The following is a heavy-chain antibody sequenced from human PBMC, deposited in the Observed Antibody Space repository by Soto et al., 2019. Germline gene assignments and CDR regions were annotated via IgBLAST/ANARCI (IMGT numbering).Heavy chain of an antibody. Sequence: ASVKVSCKASGYTFASYYMHWVRQAPGQGLEWMGIINPSGGSTSYAQKFQDRVTMTRDTSTSTVYMELSSLRSEDTAVYYCARDIGYTGGDYWGQGTLVTVSS. CDR2: INPSGGST. CDR1: GYTFASYY. V-gene: IGHV1-46*01. D-gene: IGHD1-1*01. J-gene: IGHJ4*02. CDR3: ARDIGYTGGDY.